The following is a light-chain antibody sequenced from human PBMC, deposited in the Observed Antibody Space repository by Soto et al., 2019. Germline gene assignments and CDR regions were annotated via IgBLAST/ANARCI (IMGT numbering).Light chain of an antibody. V-gene: IGKV3-11*01. CDR3: QQRSSWPL. Sequence: PGDTATLSCRASQTVSNYLTWYQQKPGQAPRLLIYDTSKRAAGIPTRFSGSGSGTDFTLTISSLEPEDFAVYYCQQRSSWPLFGGGTKVDIK. J-gene: IGKJ4*01. CDR2: DTS. CDR1: QTVSNY.